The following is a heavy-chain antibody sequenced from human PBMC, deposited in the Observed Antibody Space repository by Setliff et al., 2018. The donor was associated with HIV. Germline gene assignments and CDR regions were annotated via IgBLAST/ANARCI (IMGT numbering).Heavy chain of an antibody. J-gene: IGHJ6*03. Sequence: SETLSLTCTVSGGSISSYSWSWIRQPPGKGLEWIGEINHSASTNYNPSLKSRVSISIDTSKNQFSVKLSSVTAADTAVYYCARVPTNPDFYYYYMDVWGKGTTVTVSS. CDR1: GGSISSYS. V-gene: IGHV4-34*01. CDR2: INHSAST. CDR3: ARVPTNPDFYYYYMDV.